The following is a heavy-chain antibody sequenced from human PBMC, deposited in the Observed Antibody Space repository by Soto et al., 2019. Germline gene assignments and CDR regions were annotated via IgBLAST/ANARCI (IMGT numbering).Heavy chain of an antibody. CDR3: ARVMVRGVPYYYYYGMDV. Sequence: GASVKVSCKTSGYTFSNYGISWVRQAPGQGLEWMGWISAYNGNTNYAQKLQGRVTMTTDTSTSTAYMELRSLRSDDTAVYYCARVMVRGVPYYYYYGMDVWGQGTTVTVSS. CDR2: ISAYNGNT. V-gene: IGHV1-18*01. J-gene: IGHJ6*02. CDR1: GYTFSNYG. D-gene: IGHD3-10*01.